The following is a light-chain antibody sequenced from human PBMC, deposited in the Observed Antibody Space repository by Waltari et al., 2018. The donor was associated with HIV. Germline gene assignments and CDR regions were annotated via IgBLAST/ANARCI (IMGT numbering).Light chain of an antibody. CDR3: GTWDSSLGAGGV. J-gene: IGLJ2*01. CDR1: SSNIGNNY. Sequence: QSVLTQPPSVSVAPGQKVTISCSGSSSNIGNNYVSWYQQLPGTAPKLLISDKKNGPSGIPNGCCASTAGTSATLGITGLQTGEEADYYGGTWDSSLGAGGVFGGGTKLTVL. CDR2: DKK. V-gene: IGLV1-51*01.